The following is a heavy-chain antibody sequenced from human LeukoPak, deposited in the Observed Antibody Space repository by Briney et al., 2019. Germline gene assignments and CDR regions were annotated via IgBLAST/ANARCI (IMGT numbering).Heavy chain of an antibody. CDR2: ISDSGTTI. J-gene: IGHJ4*02. CDR3: ARESYGSGWYYYFDY. Sequence: GGFLRLSCAASGLTLRSTEVNWVRHAPGKRLEGVSYISDSGTTISYADSVKGRFTISRDNAKNSLFLQMNSLRAEDTAVYYCARESYGSGWYYYFDYWGQGTLVTVSS. V-gene: IGHV3-48*03. D-gene: IGHD6-19*01. CDR1: GLTLRSTE.